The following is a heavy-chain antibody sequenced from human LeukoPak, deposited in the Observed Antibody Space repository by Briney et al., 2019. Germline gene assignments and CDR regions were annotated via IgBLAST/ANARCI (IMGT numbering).Heavy chain of an antibody. J-gene: IGHJ4*02. CDR3: ARLYCSGGSCYPEPFDY. Sequence: PNSGCTNYAQKFQGRVTLTRDTSISTAYIELSRLRSDHTAVYYFARLYCSGGSCYPEPFDYWGQGTLVTVSS. CDR2: PNSGCT. V-gene: IGHV1-2*02. D-gene: IGHD2-15*01.